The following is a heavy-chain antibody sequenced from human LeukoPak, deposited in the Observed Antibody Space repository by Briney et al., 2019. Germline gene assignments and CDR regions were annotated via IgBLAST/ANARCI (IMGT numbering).Heavy chain of an antibody. CDR2: ISSSSSYI. V-gene: IGHV3-21*01. J-gene: IGHJ5*02. CDR1: GFTFSSYS. D-gene: IGHD2-2*03. CDR3: ARGAVDIVVVPAAIGWSDP. Sequence: GGSLRLSCAASGFTFSSYSMNWVRQAPGKGLEWVSSISSSSSYIYYADSVKGRFTISRDNAKNSLYLQMNSLRAEDTAVYYCARGAVDIVVVPAAIGWSDPWGQGTLVTVSS.